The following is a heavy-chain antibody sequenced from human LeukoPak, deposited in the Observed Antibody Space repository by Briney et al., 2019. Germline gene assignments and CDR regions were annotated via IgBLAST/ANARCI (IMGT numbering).Heavy chain of an antibody. Sequence: SETLCLTCTVSGGSISSYYWSWIRQPAGKGLEWIGRIYTSGSTNYNPSLKSRVTMSVDTSKNQFSLKLSSVTAADTAVYYCAREVVFVSAAMAYCYYYMDVWGKGTTVTVSS. CDR3: AREVVFVSAAMAYCYYYMDV. CDR2: IYTSGST. D-gene: IGHD2-2*01. V-gene: IGHV4-4*07. J-gene: IGHJ6*03. CDR1: GGSISSYY.